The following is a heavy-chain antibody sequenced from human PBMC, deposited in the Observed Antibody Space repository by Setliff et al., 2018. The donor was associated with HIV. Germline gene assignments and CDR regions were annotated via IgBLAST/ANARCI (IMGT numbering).Heavy chain of an antibody. CDR1: DGSISSYY. D-gene: IGHD6-19*01. Sequence: ASETLSLTCTVSDGSISSYYWSWIRQPAGKGLEWIGRIYISAATTNYNPSLKSRVSMSVDTSKNQFSLKLSSVTAADTAVYYCAREQHRMYNSGWYFHIDSWGQGALVTVS. CDR2: IYISAATT. J-gene: IGHJ4*02. CDR3: AREQHRMYNSGWYFHIDS. V-gene: IGHV4-4*07.